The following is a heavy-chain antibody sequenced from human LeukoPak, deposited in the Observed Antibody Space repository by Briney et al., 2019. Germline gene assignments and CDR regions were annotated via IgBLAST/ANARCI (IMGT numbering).Heavy chain of an antibody. J-gene: IGHJ4*02. D-gene: IGHD3-10*01. Sequence: RGSLRLSCAASGFTFSSYDMHWVRQATGKGLEWVSAIGTAGDTYYPGSVKGRFTISRENAKNSLYLQMNSLRAGDTAVYYCARADRTGGFDYWGQGTLVTLSS. CDR1: GFTFSSYD. CDR3: ARADRTGGFDY. V-gene: IGHV3-13*01. CDR2: IGTAGDT.